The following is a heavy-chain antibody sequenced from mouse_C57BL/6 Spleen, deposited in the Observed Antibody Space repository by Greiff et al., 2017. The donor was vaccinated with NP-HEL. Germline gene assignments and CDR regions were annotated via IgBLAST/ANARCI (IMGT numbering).Heavy chain of an antibody. Sequence: EVKLMESGGGLVQPGGSLKLSCAASGFTFSDYGMAWVRQAPRKGPEWVAFISNLAYSIYYADTVTGRFTISRENAKNTLYLEMSSLRSEDTAMYYCARVGGYFYAMDYWGQGTSVTVSS. J-gene: IGHJ4*01. CDR2: ISNLAYSI. CDR1: GFTFSDYG. CDR3: ARVGGYFYAMDY. V-gene: IGHV5-15*01. D-gene: IGHD2-3*01.